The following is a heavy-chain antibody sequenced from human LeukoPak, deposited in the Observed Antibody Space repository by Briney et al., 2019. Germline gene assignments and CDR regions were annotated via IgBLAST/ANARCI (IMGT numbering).Heavy chain of an antibody. CDR2: IYHIGST. J-gene: IGHJ4*02. CDR3: ATMTSRFYYGSGSYYNPLDY. Sequence: SETLSLTCTVSDDSISSGFYWGWIRQPPGKGLEWIGSIYHIGSTYYNPSLKSRVTISVDTSKNQFSLKLSSVTAADTAVYYCATMTSRFYYGSGSYYNPLDYWGQGTLVTVSS. CDR1: DDSISSGFY. D-gene: IGHD3-10*01. V-gene: IGHV4-38-2*02.